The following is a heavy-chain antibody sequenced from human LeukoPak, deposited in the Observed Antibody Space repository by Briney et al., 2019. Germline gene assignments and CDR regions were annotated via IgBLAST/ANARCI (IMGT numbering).Heavy chain of an antibody. CDR1: GYTFTGYY. V-gene: IGHV1-2*06. CDR3: ARAPITMVRGVTRVFDY. J-gene: IGHJ4*02. Sequence: ASVKVSCKASGYTFTGYYMHWVRQAPGQGLEWMGRINPNSGGTNYAQKFQGGVTMTRDTSISTAYMELSRLRSDDTAVYYCARAPITMVRGVTRVFDYWGQGTLVTVSS. CDR2: INPNSGGT. D-gene: IGHD3-10*01.